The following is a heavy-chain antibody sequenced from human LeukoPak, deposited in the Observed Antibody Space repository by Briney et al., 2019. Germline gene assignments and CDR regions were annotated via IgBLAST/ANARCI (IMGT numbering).Heavy chain of an antibody. CDR2: INHSGST. J-gene: IGHJ6*02. D-gene: IGHD3-10*01. CDR1: GGSFSGYY. V-gene: IGHV4-34*01. CDR3: AREPRITMVRGVIIWYYGMDV. Sequence: SETLSLTCAVYGGSFSGYYWSWIRQPPGKGLEWIGEINHSGSTNYNPSLKSRVTISVDTSKNQFSLKLSSVTAADTAVYYCAREPRITMVRGVIIWYYGMDVWGQGTTVTVSS.